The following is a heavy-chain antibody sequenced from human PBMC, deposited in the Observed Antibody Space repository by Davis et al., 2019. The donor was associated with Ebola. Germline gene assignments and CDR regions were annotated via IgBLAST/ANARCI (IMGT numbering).Heavy chain of an antibody. V-gene: IGHV3-74*01. J-gene: IGHJ4*02. CDR2: INSDGSST. D-gene: IGHD3-22*01. CDR3: ARDPYYYDSSGYPHADY. CDR1: GFTFSSYW. Sequence: GESLKISCAASGFTFSSYWMHWVRQAPGKGLVWVSRINSDGSSTSYADSVKGRFTISRDNAKNSLYLQMNSLRAEDTAVYYCARDPYYYDSSGYPHADYWGQGTLVTVSS.